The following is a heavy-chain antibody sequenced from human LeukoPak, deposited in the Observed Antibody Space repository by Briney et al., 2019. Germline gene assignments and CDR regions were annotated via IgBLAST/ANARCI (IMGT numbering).Heavy chain of an antibody. CDR2: VYYTGNA. CDR3: ASLRALSGHRGAFDI. CDR1: GDSISNHIYY. J-gene: IGHJ3*02. D-gene: IGHD5/OR15-5a*01. V-gene: IGHV4-39*01. Sequence: SETLSLTCAVSGDSISNHIYYWDWIRQTPGKGLEWIGAVYYTGNAYYNPSLKSRLTISVDTSDNRFSLHLSSVNAADTAIYYCASLRALSGHRGAFDIWGQGTLVTVSS.